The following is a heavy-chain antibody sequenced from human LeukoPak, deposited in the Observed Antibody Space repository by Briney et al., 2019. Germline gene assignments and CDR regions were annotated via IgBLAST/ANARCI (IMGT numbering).Heavy chain of an antibody. Sequence: PGGSLRLSCAASGFTFSGSAMHWVRQASGKGLEWVGRIRSKANNYATAYAASVKGRFTISRDDSKNTAYLQMNSLKTEDTAVYYCTRFQVVALWYYGMDVWGQGTTATVSS. J-gene: IGHJ6*02. CDR1: GFTFSGSA. CDR3: TRFQVVALWYYGMDV. CDR2: IRSKANNYAT. D-gene: IGHD2-15*01. V-gene: IGHV3-73*01.